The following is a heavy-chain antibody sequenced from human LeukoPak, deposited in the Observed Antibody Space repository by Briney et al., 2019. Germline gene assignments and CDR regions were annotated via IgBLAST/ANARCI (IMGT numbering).Heavy chain of an antibody. D-gene: IGHD1-1*01. CDR3: AREGSSNDNMDV. CDR1: GFTFSSYA. J-gene: IGHJ6*02. Sequence: GGSLRLSCAASGFTFSSYAMHWVRQAPGKGLEWVAVISYDGSNKYYADSVKGRFTIFRDNSKNTLYLQMNSLRAEDTAVYYCAREGSSNDNMDVWGQGTTVTVSS. CDR2: ISYDGSNK. V-gene: IGHV3-30*04.